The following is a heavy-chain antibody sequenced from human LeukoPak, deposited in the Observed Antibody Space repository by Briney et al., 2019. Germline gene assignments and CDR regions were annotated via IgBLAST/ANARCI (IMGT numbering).Heavy chain of an antibody. J-gene: IGHJ4*02. CDR2: ISSGTSFI. CDR3: ARDGDRLRGRRSDY. D-gene: IGHD4-17*01. Sequence: GGSLRLSCAASGFPFSSYSMNWVRQAPGKGLEWVSSISSGTSFIYYADSVKGRFTISRDNAKNSLYLQMNSLRAEDTAVYYCARDGDRLRGRRSDYWGQGTLVTVSS. V-gene: IGHV3-21*01. CDR1: GFPFSSYS.